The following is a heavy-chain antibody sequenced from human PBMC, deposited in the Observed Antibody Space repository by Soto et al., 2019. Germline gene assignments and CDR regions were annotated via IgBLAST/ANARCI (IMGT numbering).Heavy chain of an antibody. J-gene: IGHJ3*02. D-gene: IGHD6-6*01. CDR1: GYTFTSYG. CDR3: ARTSSIAARDAFDI. CDR2: ISAYNGNT. V-gene: IGHV1-18*01. Sequence: ASVKVSCKASGYTFTSYGISWVRQAPGQGLEWMGWISAYNGNTNYAQKLQGRVTMTTDTSTSTAYMELRSLRSDDTAVYYCARTSSIAARDAFDIWGQGTMVTVSS.